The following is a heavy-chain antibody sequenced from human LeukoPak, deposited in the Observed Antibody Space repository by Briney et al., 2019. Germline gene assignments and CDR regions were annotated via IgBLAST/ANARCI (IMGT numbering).Heavy chain of an antibody. CDR3: AGLGEAH. J-gene: IGHJ4*02. Sequence: PSETLSLTCAVSGYSISSGCYWGWIRQPPGKGLEWIGSIYHSGSTYYNPSLKSRVTISVDTSKNQFSLKLSSVTAADTAVYYCAGLGEAHWGQGTLVTVSS. CDR1: GYSISSGCY. CDR2: IYHSGST. V-gene: IGHV4-38-2*01. D-gene: IGHD3-10*01.